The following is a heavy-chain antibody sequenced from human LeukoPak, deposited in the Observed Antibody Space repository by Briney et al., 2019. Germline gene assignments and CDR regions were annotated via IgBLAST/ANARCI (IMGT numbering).Heavy chain of an antibody. CDR1: GYTFTGYY. D-gene: IGHD2-15*01. V-gene: IGHV1-2*02. CDR2: VNPNSGGT. J-gene: IGHJ4*02. CDR3: ARAPDCSGGRCYIRFDY. Sequence: ASVKVSCTASGYTFTGYYMHWVRQAPGQGLEWMGWVNPNSGGTNYAQKFRGRVTMTRDTSISTAYMELSRLRSDDTAVYYCARAPDCSGGRCYIRFDYWGQGTLVTVSS.